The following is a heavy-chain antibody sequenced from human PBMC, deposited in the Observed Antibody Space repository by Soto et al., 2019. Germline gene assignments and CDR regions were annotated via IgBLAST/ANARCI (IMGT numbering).Heavy chain of an antibody. J-gene: IGHJ4*02. V-gene: IGHV3-23*01. CDR2: IYASGGSA. D-gene: IGHD3-3*01. CDR1: GFNFSIYA. CDR3: NTQYAAAVMGRFTIDRYDSRGTVSIQMDSLRAEDTATYYCVKGGWGDS. Sequence: EVQLLESGGGLVQPGESLRLSCAASGFNFSIYAMTWVRQAPGRGLEWVSAIYASGGSAHYAAAVMGRFTISRDDSRGRQSPGRGMQWVTAIFPSAGNTQYAAAVMGRFTIDRYDSRGTVSIQMDSLRAEDTATYYCVKGGWGDSWGPGTLVTVSS.